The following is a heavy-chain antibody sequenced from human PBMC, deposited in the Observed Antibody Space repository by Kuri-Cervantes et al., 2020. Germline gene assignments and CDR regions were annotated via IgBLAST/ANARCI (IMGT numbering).Heavy chain of an antibody. V-gene: IGHV1-69*05. CDR1: GGTFSSYA. CDR3: ASRMYYYDSSGYHDIDY. J-gene: IGHJ4*02. CDR2: IIPIFGTA. Sequence: ASVKVSCKASGGTFSSYAISWVRQAPGQGLEWMGGIIPIFGTANYAQKFQGRVTITTDESTSTAYMELSSLRSEDTAVYYCASRMYYYDSSGYHDIDYWGQGTLVTVSS. D-gene: IGHD3-22*01.